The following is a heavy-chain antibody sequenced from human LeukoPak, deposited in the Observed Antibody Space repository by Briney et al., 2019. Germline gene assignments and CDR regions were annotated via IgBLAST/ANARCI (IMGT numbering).Heavy chain of an antibody. Sequence: SETLSLACTVSGGSISGHHWTWIRQPPGTGLEWIGYFYDSGDFNYNPSLKSRVTIWMDMSNNQFSLTMSSVTAADTAMYYCARLLRPGGRKGDAFDIWGQGTLVTVSS. CDR2: FYDSGDF. CDR1: GGSISGHH. J-gene: IGHJ3*02. V-gene: IGHV4-59*08. D-gene: IGHD1-26*01. CDR3: ARLLRPGGRKGDAFDI.